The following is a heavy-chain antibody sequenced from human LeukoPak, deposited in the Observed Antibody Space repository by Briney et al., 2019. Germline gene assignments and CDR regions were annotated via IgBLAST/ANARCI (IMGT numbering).Heavy chain of an antibody. V-gene: IGHV3-30*02. J-gene: IGHJ4*02. CDR1: GFTFSTYG. CDR3: AKDRAFGQFLWGNDY. CDR2: IRNDGSDK. D-gene: IGHD3-10*01. Sequence: GGSLRLSCAASGFTFSTYGMHWVRQAPGKGLEWVAFIRNDGSDKYYAVSVKGRFTISRDNSKNTLYLQMNSLRAEDTALYYCAKDRAFGQFLWGNDYWGQGTLVTVSS.